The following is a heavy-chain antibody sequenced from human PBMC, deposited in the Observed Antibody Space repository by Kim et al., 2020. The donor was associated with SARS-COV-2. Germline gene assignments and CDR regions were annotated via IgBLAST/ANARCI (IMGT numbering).Heavy chain of an antibody. J-gene: IGHJ4*02. Sequence: ASVKVSCKASGYTFTTYNVHWVRQAPGQGLEWMGILTPIDDDTTYPQKFQGRVTLTRDTSTSTVYMELSSLGSGDTAVYYCARDTTKWSFDYWGEGTLVTVSS. V-gene: IGHV1-46*01. D-gene: IGHD1-26*01. CDR1: GYTFTTYN. CDR2: LTPIDDDT. CDR3: ARDTTKWSFDY.